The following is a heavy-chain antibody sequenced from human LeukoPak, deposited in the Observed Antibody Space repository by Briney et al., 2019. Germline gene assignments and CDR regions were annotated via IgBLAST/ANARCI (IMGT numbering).Heavy chain of an antibody. CDR3: ARDRLFGNLPDY. J-gene: IGHJ4*02. Sequence: PGGSLRLSWAASGFTFSSYEMNWVRQAAGKGLEWISYISSSGSSISYADSVKGRFTISRDNAKNSLNLQMNSLRAEDTAVYYCARDRLFGNLPDYWGQGTLVTVSS. V-gene: IGHV3-48*03. CDR1: GFTFSSYE. CDR2: ISSSGSSI. D-gene: IGHD1-7*01.